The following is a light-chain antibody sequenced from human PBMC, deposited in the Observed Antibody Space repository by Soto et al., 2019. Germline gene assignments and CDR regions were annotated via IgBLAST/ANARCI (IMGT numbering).Light chain of an antibody. V-gene: IGLV2-8*01. CDR3: SSYAGSNNVV. J-gene: IGLJ2*01. CDR1: SSDVGGYNY. CDR2: EVS. Sequence: QSALTQPPSASGSPGQSVTISCTGTSSDVGGYNYVSWYQQHPGKAPKLMIYEVSKRPSGVPDRFSGSKSGNTASLPVSWLQAEDEADYYCSSYAGSNNVVFGGGTKVTVL.